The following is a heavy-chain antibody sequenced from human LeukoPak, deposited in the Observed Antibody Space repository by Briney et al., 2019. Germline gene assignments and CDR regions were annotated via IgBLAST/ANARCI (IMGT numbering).Heavy chain of an antibody. CDR3: AKDNYPRYYYDSSGYSD. Sequence: GGSLRLSCAASGFTFSSHAMSWVRQAPGNGLEWVSAISGSGGSTYYADSVKGRFTISRDNSKNTLYLQMNSLRAEDTAVYYCAKDNYPRYYYDSSGYSDWGQGTLVTVSS. V-gene: IGHV3-23*01. J-gene: IGHJ4*02. CDR1: GFTFSSHA. CDR2: ISGSGGST. D-gene: IGHD3-22*01.